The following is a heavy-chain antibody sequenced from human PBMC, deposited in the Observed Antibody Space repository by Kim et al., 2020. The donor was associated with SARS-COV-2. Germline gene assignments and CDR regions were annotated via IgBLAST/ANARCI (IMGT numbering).Heavy chain of an antibody. CDR3: ARGQWIQHRTGDY. V-gene: IGHV3-21*01. Sequence: GGSLRLSCAASGFTFSSYSMNWVRQAPGKGLEWVSSISSSSSYIYYADSVKGRFTISRDNAKNSLYLQMNSLRAEDTAVYYCARGQWIQHRTGDYWGQGTLVTVSS. J-gene: IGHJ4*02. D-gene: IGHD5-18*01. CDR1: GFTFSSYS. CDR2: ISSSSSYI.